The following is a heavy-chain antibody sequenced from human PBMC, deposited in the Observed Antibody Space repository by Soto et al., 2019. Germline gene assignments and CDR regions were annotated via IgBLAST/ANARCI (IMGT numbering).Heavy chain of an antibody. Sequence: GGSLRLSCTSSTFTFTTYAMSWVRQAPGKGLEWVSAISGSGDRTFYADSLKGRFTISRDNSKNTLYLQMNSLRVEDTAVYYSARDHCSGGSCYSGTLDYWGQGTLVTVSS. CDR2: ISGSGDRT. J-gene: IGHJ4*02. D-gene: IGHD2-15*01. V-gene: IGHV3-23*01. CDR3: ARDHCSGGSCYSGTLDY. CDR1: TFTFTTYA.